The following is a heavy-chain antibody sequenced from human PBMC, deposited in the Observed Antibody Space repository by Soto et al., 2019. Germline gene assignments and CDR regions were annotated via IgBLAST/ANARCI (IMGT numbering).Heavy chain of an antibody. V-gene: IGHV4-4*02. Sequence: SETLSLTCAVSGGSITSTNLWSWVRQPPGQGLEWIGEIYHTGIANYNPSLKSRVIMSVDKSKNQFSLKLSSVTAADTAVYYCARGSTTVVTPNWFDPWGQGTLVTVSS. D-gene: IGHD4-17*01. J-gene: IGHJ5*02. CDR3: ARGSTTVVTPNWFDP. CDR1: GGSITSTNL. CDR2: IYHTGIA.